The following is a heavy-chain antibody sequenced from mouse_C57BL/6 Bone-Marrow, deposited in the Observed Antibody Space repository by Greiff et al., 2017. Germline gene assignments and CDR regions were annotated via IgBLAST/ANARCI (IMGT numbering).Heavy chain of an antibody. CDR3: ARLELGAWFAY. CDR1: GFSLTSYG. Sequence: VQLVESGPGLVAPSQSLSITCTVSGFSLTSYGVHWVRQPPGKGLEWLVVIWSDGSTTNNSALKSSLTISKDNSKSQVFLRMNSLQTDDTAMYYFARLELGAWFAYWGQGTLVTVSA. CDR2: IWSDGST. J-gene: IGHJ3*01. V-gene: IGHV2-6*03. D-gene: IGHD4-1*01.